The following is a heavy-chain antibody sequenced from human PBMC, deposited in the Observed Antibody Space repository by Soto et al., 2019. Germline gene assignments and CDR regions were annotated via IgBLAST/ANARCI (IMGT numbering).Heavy chain of an antibody. V-gene: IGHV3-11*06. D-gene: IGHD3-22*01. Sequence: GGSLRRSCAASGFSFSYYYMSWIRQAPGKGLEWVSYISSSSSYTNYADSVKGRFTISRDNAKNSLYLQMNSLRAEDTAVYYCATYDSSGYYSDCWGQGTLVTVSS. CDR1: GFSFSYYY. J-gene: IGHJ4*02. CDR3: ATYDSSGYYSDC. CDR2: ISSSSSYT.